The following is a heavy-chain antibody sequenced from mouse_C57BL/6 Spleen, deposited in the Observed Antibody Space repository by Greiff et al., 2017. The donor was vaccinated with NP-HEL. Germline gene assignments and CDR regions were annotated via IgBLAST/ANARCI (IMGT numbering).Heavy chain of an antibody. V-gene: IGHV3-1*01. CDR3: ARDGDYDGSFAY. CDR1: GYSITSGYD. CDR2: ISYSGST. D-gene: IGHD1-2*01. J-gene: IGHJ3*01. Sequence: EVKLMESGPGMVKPSQSLSLTCTVTGYSITSGYDWHWIRHFPGNKLEWMGYISYSGSTNYNPSLKSRISITHDTSKNHFFLKLNSVTTEDTATYYCARDGDYDGSFAYWGQGTLVTVSA.